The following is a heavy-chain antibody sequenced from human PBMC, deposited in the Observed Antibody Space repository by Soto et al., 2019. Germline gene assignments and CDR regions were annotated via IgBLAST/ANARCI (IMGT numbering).Heavy chain of an antibody. J-gene: IGHJ4*02. Sequence: EVHLVESGGGSVEPGGSLRLSCTASGFTFNGAWMNWVRQAPGKGLEWVGRVKSKVDGGSIDYSAPVRGRFTISRDDSRGTVDLQMNSLSAEDSAMYYCSADLPDWGAYAFDYWCQGTLVTVSS. V-gene: IGHV3-15*07. CDR1: GFTFNGAW. CDR3: SADLPDWGAYAFDY. D-gene: IGHD3-16*01. CDR2: VKSKVDGGSI.